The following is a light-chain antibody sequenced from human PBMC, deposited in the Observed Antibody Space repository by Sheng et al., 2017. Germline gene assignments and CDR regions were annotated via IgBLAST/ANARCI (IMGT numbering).Light chain of an antibody. CDR2: GAS. CDR3: QQYNDWPPIT. V-gene: IGKV3-20*01. J-gene: IGKJ5*01. Sequence: EIVLTQSPGTLSLSPGERATLSCRASQSVSSSYLAWYQQKPGQAPRLLIYGASTRATGIPDRFSGSGSGTDFTLTISRLEPEDFAVYYCQQYNDWPPITFGQGTRLDI. CDR1: QSVSSSY.